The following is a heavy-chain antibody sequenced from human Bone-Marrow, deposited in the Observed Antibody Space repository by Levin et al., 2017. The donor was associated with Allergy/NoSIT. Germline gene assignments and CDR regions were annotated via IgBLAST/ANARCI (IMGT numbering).Heavy chain of an antibody. CDR2: ITGSGTGGIT. CDR3: AKFQTGALYGDSVWVSIPFDP. J-gene: IGHJ5*02. Sequence: PGGSLRLSCGASGFTFSSYAMSWVRQAPGKGLEWVSSITGSGTGGITYYADSVKGRFTISRDNSKNTLYLQMNSLRAEDTAIYYCAKFQTGALYGDSVWVSIPFDPWGQGTLVIVSS. D-gene: IGHD4-17*01. CDR1: GFTFSSYA. V-gene: IGHV3-23*01.